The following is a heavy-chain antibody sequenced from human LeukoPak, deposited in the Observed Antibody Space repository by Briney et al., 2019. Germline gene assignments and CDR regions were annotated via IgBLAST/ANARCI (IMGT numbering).Heavy chain of an antibody. J-gene: IGHJ6*02. V-gene: IGHV3-30*04. Sequence: PGRSLRLPCAASGFTFSSYAMHWVRQAPGKGLEWVAVISYDGSNKYYADSVKGRFTISRDISKNTLYLQMNSLRAEDTAVYYCARDSGYSSGWGPYYYGMDVWGQGTTVTVSS. CDR2: ISYDGSNK. D-gene: IGHD6-19*01. CDR1: GFTFSSYA. CDR3: ARDSGYSSGWGPYYYGMDV.